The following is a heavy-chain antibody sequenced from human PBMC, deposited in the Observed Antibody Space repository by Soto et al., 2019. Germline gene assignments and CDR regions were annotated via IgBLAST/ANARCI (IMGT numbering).Heavy chain of an antibody. D-gene: IGHD3-22*01. Sequence: QLQLQESGPGLVKPSETLSLTCTVSGGSISSSSYYWGWIRQPPGKGLEWMGSIYYSGSTYYNPSLKSRVTISVDTSKNPFSLKLSPVTAADTAVYYCARHSETIVVVNNWGQGTLVTVSS. J-gene: IGHJ4*02. V-gene: IGHV4-39*01. CDR1: GGSISSSSYY. CDR2: IYYSGST. CDR3: ARHSETIVVVNN.